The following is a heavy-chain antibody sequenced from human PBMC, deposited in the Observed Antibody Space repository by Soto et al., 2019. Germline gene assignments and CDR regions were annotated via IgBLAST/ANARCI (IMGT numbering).Heavy chain of an antibody. CDR2: ISPRSNYR. V-gene: IGHV3-11*05. Sequence: QIQLVESGGGVVKPGGSLRLSGAASGFSFRDHYRSWIRQAPWKGLEWLSYISPRSNYREYADSVKGRHTISRDNAKKSLFLQMNSLRAEDTGVYYCVRGGGGGQFDSWGQGTLVTVSS. CDR3: VRGGGGGQFDS. J-gene: IGHJ4*02. D-gene: IGHD2-21*01. CDR1: GFSFRDHY.